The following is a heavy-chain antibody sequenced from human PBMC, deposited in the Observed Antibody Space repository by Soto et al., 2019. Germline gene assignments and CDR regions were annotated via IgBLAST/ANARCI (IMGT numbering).Heavy chain of an antibody. CDR2: IYYSGST. Sequence: QVQLQESGPGLVKPSQTLSLTCTVSGGSISSGDYYWHWIRQPPGKGLECIGYIYYSGSTYYNPSLKSRVTISVDTSKNQLSLKLSSVSAADTDVYYSARHSSSWVGGRLFAAFDIWGQGTMVTVSS. D-gene: IGHD6-13*01. V-gene: IGHV4-30-4*01. CDR3: ARHSSSWVGGRLFAAFDI. CDR1: GGSISSGDYY. J-gene: IGHJ3*02.